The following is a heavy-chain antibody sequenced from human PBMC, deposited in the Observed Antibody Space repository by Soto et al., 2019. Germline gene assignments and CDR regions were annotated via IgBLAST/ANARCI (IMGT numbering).Heavy chain of an antibody. Sequence: ASVKVSCKASGYTFTSYGISWVRQAPGQGLEWMGWISAYNGNTNYAQKLQGRVTMTTDTSTSTAYMELRSLRSDDTAVYYCARETPNWNYWSYYGMDVWGQGTTVTVSS. J-gene: IGHJ6*02. V-gene: IGHV1-18*01. CDR3: ARETPNWNYWSYYGMDV. CDR2: ISAYNGNT. D-gene: IGHD1-7*01. CDR1: GYTFTSYG.